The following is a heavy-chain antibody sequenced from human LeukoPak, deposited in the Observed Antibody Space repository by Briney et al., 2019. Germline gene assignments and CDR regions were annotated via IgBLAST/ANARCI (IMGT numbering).Heavy chain of an antibody. CDR1: GYTFTNYG. V-gene: IGHV1-18*01. J-gene: IGHJ4*02. CDR2: ISAYNGNT. D-gene: IGHD3-22*01. CDR3: ARGGGTYYYDSSGYYGPDYDY. Sequence: ASVKVSCKASGYTFTNYGISWVRQAPGQGLEWMGWISAYNGNTNYAQKLQGRVTMTTDTSTSTAYMELRSLRSDDTAVYYCARGGGTYYYDSSGYYGPDYDYWGQGALVTVSS.